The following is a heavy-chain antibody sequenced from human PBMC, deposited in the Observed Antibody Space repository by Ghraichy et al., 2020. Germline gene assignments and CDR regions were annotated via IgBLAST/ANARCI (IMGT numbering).Heavy chain of an antibody. Sequence: GGSLRLSCAASGFTVTNSFMGWVRQAPGKGLEWVSVIYSGGNTHYADSVKGRFTISRHNSKNTLYLQMNSLRPEDTAVYYCARGVDTEGPFDYWGQGTQVPVSS. CDR3: ARGVDTEGPFDY. CDR2: IYSGGNT. CDR1: GFTVTNSF. J-gene: IGHJ4*02. V-gene: IGHV3-53*04. D-gene: IGHD5-18*01.